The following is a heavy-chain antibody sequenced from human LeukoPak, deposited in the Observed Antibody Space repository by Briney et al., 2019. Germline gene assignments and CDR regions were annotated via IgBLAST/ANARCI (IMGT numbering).Heavy chain of an antibody. CDR1: GGTFSSYA. V-gene: IGHV1-69*04. Sequence: SVKVSCKASGGTFSSYAISWVRQAPGQGLEWMGRIIPILGIANYAQKFQGRVTITVDKSTSTAYMELSSLRSEDTAVYYCARLGTIAVAGTVTDYWAREPWSPSPQ. CDR3: ARLGTIAVAGTVTDY. D-gene: IGHD6-19*01. J-gene: IGHJ4*02. CDR2: IIPILGIA.